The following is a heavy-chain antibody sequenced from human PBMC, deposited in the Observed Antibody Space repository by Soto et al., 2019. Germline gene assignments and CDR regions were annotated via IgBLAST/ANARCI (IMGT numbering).Heavy chain of an antibody. J-gene: IGHJ4*02. Sequence: QVQLVESGGGVVQPGRSLRLSCAASGFTFSSYGMHWVRQAPGKGLEWVSVISYDGSNKYYADSVKGRFTISRDNSKKTLYLQMNSLRAEDTVVYYCAKDRDWELLYAPWYFDYWGQGTLVTVSS. CDR1: GFTFSSYG. V-gene: IGHV3-30*18. CDR2: ISYDGSNK. CDR3: AKDRDWELLYAPWYFDY. D-gene: IGHD3-10*01.